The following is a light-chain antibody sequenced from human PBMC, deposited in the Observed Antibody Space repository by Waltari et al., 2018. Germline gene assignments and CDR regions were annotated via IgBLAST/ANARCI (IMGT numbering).Light chain of an antibody. CDR2: NTY. CDR1: QSVDRA. CDR3: QNYVRLPAT. V-gene: IGKV3-20*01. Sequence: EIVLTPSPGTLSLSPGERATISCRASQSVDRALAWYQQKPGQPPRLLIFNTYTRATGVPDRFSGGGSGTDFSLTISRLEPEDFAVYYCQNYVRLPATFGQGTKVEIK. J-gene: IGKJ1*01.